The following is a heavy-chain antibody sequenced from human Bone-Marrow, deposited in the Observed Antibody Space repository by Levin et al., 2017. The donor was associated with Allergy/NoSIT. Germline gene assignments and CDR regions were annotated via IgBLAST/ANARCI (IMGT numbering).Heavy chain of an antibody. J-gene: IGHJ6*02. D-gene: IGHD4/OR15-4a*01. CDR3: TKDLSSDYGEDFFYYGLTV. CDR2: ISGSGTNT. Sequence: GGSLRLSCAASGFAFSTYAMTWVRQAPGGGLEWVSSISGSGTNTYYAESVRGRFTISADRSKNTLYLQMNSLRAEDSAIYYCTKDLSSDYGEDFFYYGLTVWGPGTTVTVSS. V-gene: IGHV3-23*01. CDR1: GFAFSTYA.